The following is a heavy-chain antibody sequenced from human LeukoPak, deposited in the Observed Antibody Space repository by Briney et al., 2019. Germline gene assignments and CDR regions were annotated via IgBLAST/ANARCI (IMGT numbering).Heavy chain of an antibody. D-gene: IGHD3-22*01. CDR1: EYIGYY. CDR3: AIEDSSNVQNDY. CDR2: INSNSGGT. V-gene: IGHV1-2*02. J-gene: IGHJ4*02. Sequence: ASVKVSCTASEYIGYYMHWVRQAPGQGLEWVGWINSNSGGTNYVQKFQGRGTMTSDRLNSKDSMELRRLSSNDQALYYYAIEDSSNVQNDYWAEGTVVSVSS.